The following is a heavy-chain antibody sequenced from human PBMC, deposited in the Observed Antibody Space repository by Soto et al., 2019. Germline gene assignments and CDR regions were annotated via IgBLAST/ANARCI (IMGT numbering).Heavy chain of an antibody. Sequence: SVKVSCKASGYTFTSYDINWVRQATGQGIEWMGWMNPKSGNTGYAQKIQGRVTMTRNTSISTAYMELSSLRSEDTAVYYCARSARITMIRGVKSTYYYDYLYVSAQRTTVPVSS. V-gene: IGHV1-8*01. CDR2: MNPKSGNT. CDR1: GYTFTSYD. J-gene: IGHJ6*03. CDR3: ARSARITMIRGVKSTYYYDYLYV. D-gene: IGHD3-10*01.